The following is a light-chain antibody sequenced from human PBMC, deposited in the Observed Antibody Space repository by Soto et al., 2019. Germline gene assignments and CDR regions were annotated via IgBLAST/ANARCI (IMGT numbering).Light chain of an antibody. CDR3: QQTFTTPCS. Sequence: DIQMTQSPSSLSASVGDSVTITCRASQSIIRYLNWYQQKPGKAPKLLIYGTSSLQSGVPSRFSGSGSGTDFTLTISTLQPEDFPTYYYQQTFTTPCSFGQGTNLEPK. CDR1: QSIIRY. J-gene: IGKJ2*04. V-gene: IGKV1-39*01. CDR2: GTS.